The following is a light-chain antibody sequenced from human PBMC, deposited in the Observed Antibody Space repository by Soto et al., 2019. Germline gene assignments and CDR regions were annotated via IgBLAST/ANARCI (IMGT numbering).Light chain of an antibody. CDR2: DVS. J-gene: IGLJ2*01. CDR1: SSDVGGYKY. V-gene: IGLV2-14*01. Sequence: QSALTQPASVSGSPGQSITISCTGTSSDVGGYKYVSWYQQHSGKAPKLMIYDVSNRPSGVSNRFSGSKSGNTASLTISGLQAEDEADYYCTSYTSSSTLVVFGGGTKLTVL. CDR3: TSYTSSSTLVV.